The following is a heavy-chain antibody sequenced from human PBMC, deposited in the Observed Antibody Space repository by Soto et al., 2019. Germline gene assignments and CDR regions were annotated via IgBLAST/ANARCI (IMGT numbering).Heavy chain of an antibody. J-gene: IGHJ6*02. CDR1: GGTFSSYA. CDR3: ARSQGYCSSTSCYTSLSYYYGMDV. CDR2: IIPIFGTA. D-gene: IGHD2-2*02. V-gene: IGHV1-69*06. Sequence: GASVKVSCKASGGTFSSYAIGWVRQAPGQGLEWMGGIIPIFGTANYAQKFQGRVTVTADKSTSTAYMELSSLRSEDTAVYYCARSQGYCSSTSCYTSLSYYYGMDVWGQGTTVTVSS.